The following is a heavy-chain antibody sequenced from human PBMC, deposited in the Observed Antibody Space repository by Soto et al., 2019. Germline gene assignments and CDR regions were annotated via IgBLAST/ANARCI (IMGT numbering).Heavy chain of an antibody. J-gene: IGHJ6*02. Sequence: QVQLVQSAAEVKKPGASVKVSCKASGYTFTNYAIHWVRQAPGQRLEWMGCINAGNDNTKYSQKFQGRVTITRDTSASTAYMELSSLRSEDTAVYYCARGGRITMTVVVNHYSGLDVWGQGTTVTVSS. CDR3: ARGGRITMTVVVNHYSGLDV. V-gene: IGHV1-3*01. CDR2: INAGNDNT. D-gene: IGHD3-22*01. CDR1: GYTFTNYA.